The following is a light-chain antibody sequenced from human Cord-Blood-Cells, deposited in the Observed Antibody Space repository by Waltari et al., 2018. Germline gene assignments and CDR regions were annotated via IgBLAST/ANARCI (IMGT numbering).Light chain of an antibody. CDR2: DVS. V-gene: IGLV2-14*01. CDR1: SSDVGGYNY. J-gene: IGLJ2*01. Sequence: QSALTPPASVSGSPGQSITISCTGTSSDVGGYNYVSWYQRHPGKATKLLLYDVSNWPSGVSNRFSGSKSGNTASLTISGLRAEDEDDYYCSSYTSSSTLVVFGGGTKLTVL. CDR3: SSYTSSSTLVV.